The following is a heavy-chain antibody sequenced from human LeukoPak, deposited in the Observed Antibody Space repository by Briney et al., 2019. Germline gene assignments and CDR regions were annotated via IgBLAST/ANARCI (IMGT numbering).Heavy chain of an antibody. J-gene: IGHJ4*02. CDR3: ARDFYDILTDYHPFDY. Sequence: GGSLRLSCAASGFTFSSYEMNWVRQAPGKGLEWVSYISSSGSTIYYADSVKGRFTISRDNAKNSLYLQMNSLRAEDTAVYYCARDFYDILTDYHPFDYWGQGTLVTVSS. V-gene: IGHV3-48*03. CDR2: ISSSGSTI. CDR1: GFTFSSYE. D-gene: IGHD3-9*01.